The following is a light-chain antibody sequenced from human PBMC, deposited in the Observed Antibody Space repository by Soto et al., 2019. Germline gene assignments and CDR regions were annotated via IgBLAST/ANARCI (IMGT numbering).Light chain of an antibody. CDR3: KQYKSFPWT. CDR2: DAS. Sequence: DIQMTQSPSTLSASVGDRVTITCRASQSISVWLAWYQQKPGKAPQILIYDASNLESGVQSRFSGFGSETEFTLTIRSLQPDDFATYYCKQYKSFPWTFGQGTKVDI. V-gene: IGKV1-5*01. J-gene: IGKJ1*01. CDR1: QSISVW.